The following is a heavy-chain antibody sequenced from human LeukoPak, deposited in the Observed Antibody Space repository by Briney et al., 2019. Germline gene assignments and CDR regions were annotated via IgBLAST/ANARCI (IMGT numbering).Heavy chain of an antibody. Sequence: GGSLRLSCAASGFTFSSYAMSWVRQAPGKGLEWVSSISSSSSYIYYADSVKGRFTISRDNAKNSLYLQMNSLRAEDTAVYYCARSPYSSSWYYFDYWGQGTLVTVSS. CDR2: ISSSSSYI. CDR3: ARSPYSSSWYYFDY. CDR1: GFTFSSYA. J-gene: IGHJ4*02. D-gene: IGHD6-13*01. V-gene: IGHV3-21*01.